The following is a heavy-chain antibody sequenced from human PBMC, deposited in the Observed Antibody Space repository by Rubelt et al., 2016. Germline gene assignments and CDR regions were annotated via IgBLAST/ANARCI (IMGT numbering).Heavy chain of an antibody. CDR1: GGTFSSYA. CDR2: IIPILGIA. J-gene: IGHJ6*02. Sequence: LVQSGAEVKKPGSSVKVSCKASGGTFSSYAISWVRQAPGQGLEWMGRIIPILGIANYAQKFQGRVTITADKSTSTAYMELSSLRSEDTAVYYCARDLSSITIFGVVKTPLFGMDVWGQGTTVTVSS. D-gene: IGHD3-3*01. V-gene: IGHV1-69*04. CDR3: ARDLSSITIFGVVKTPLFGMDV.